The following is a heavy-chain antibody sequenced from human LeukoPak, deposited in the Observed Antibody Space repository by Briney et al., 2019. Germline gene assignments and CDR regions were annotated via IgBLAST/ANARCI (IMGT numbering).Heavy chain of an antibody. CDR1: GGSISSYY. Sequence: SETLSLTCTVSGGSISSYYWSWIRQPPGKGLEWIGSIYHSGSTYYNPSLKSRVTISVDTSKNQFSLKLSSVTAADTAVYYCARGQSLLYYYYYMDVWGKGTTVTVSS. J-gene: IGHJ6*03. CDR2: IYHSGST. CDR3: ARGQSLLYYYYYMDV. V-gene: IGHV4-38-2*02.